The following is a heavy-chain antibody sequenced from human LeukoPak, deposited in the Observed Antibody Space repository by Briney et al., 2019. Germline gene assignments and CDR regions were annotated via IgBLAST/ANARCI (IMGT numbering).Heavy chain of an antibody. J-gene: IGHJ4*02. D-gene: IGHD3-10*01. CDR2: IYYSGST. V-gene: IGHV4-39*07. Sequence: PSETLSLTCTVSSGSISTSNYFWGWIRQPPGKGLEWIGSIYYSGSTSYSPSLKSRVTISVDTSKNQFSLKLSSVTAADTAVYYCARGRYYGSGSPLGYWGQGTLVTVSS. CDR3: ARGRYYGSGSPLGY. CDR1: SGSISTSNYF.